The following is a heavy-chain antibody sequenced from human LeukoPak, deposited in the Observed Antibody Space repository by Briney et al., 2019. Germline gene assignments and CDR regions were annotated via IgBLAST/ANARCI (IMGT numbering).Heavy chain of an antibody. Sequence: PGGSLRLSCAASGFTFSSYAMHWVRQAPGKGLEWVSSISSSSSYIYYADSVKGRFTISRDNAKNSLYLQMNSLRAEDTAVYYCARLPLYGDYGGSYWGQGTLVTVSS. D-gene: IGHD4-17*01. J-gene: IGHJ4*02. V-gene: IGHV3-21*01. CDR2: ISSSSSYI. CDR1: GFTFSSYA. CDR3: ARLPLYGDYGGSY.